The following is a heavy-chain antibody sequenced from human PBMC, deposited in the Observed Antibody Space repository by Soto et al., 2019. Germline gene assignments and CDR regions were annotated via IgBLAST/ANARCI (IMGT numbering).Heavy chain of an antibody. CDR3: ARDPMAMARTYNYYNYGMDV. CDR1: GYTFTSYY. D-gene: IGHD3-10*01. Sequence: ASVKVSCKASGYTFTSYYMHWVRQAPGQGLEWMGIINPSGGSTSYAQKFQGRVTMTRDTSTSTVYMELSSLRSEDTAVYHCARDPMAMARTYNYYNYGMDVWGQGTTVTASS. J-gene: IGHJ6*02. V-gene: IGHV1-46*01. CDR2: INPSGGST.